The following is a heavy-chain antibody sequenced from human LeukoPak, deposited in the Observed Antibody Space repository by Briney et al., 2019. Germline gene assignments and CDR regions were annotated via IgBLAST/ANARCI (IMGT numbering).Heavy chain of an antibody. J-gene: IGHJ4*02. CDR3: AATAGSGWDIDY. Sequence: SETLSLTCTVSGGSISSYYWSWIRQPPGKGLEWIGYIYYSGSTNYNPSLKSRVTISVDTSKNQFSLKLSSVTAADTAVYYCAATAGSGWDIDYWGQGTLVTVSS. CDR1: GGSISSYY. CDR2: IYYSGST. D-gene: IGHD6-19*01. V-gene: IGHV4-59*01.